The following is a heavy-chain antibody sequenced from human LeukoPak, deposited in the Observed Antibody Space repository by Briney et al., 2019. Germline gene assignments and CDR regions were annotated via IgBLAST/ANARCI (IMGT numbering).Heavy chain of an antibody. J-gene: IGHJ1*01. CDR3: ARASYYDSSGYYSAKYFQH. V-gene: IGHV1-69*04. CDR1: GGTFSSYA. D-gene: IGHD3-22*01. Sequence: GASVKVSCKASGGTFSSYAISWVRQAPGQGLEWMGRIIPILGIANYAQKFQGRVTITADKSTSTAYMELSSLRSEDTAVYYCARASYYDSSGYYSAKYFQHWGQGTLVTVSS. CDR2: IIPILGIA.